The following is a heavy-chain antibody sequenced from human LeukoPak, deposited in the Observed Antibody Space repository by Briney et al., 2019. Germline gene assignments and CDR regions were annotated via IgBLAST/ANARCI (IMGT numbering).Heavy chain of an antibody. J-gene: IGHJ4*02. V-gene: IGHV3-15*01. CDR1: GFTFSNAW. CDR2: IKSKTDGGTT. D-gene: IGHD2-8*01. CDR3: TTGDLGVSSLDY. Sequence: GGSLRLSCAASGFTFSNAWMSWVRQAPGKGLEWVGRIKSKTDGGTTDYAAPVKGRFTISRDDSKNTLYLQMNSLKTEDTAVYYCTTGDLGVSSLDYWGQGTLVTVSS.